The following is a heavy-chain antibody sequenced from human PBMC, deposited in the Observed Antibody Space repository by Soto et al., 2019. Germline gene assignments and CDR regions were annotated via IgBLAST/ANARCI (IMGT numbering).Heavy chain of an antibody. CDR3: ARSIAKNLGWFDP. CDR1: GGSISSYY. V-gene: IGHV4-59*01. D-gene: IGHD6-6*01. CDR2: IYYSGST. J-gene: IGHJ5*02. Sequence: SETLSLTCTVSGGSISSYYWSWIRQPPGKGLEWIGYIYYSGSTNYNPSLKSRVTISVDTSKNQFSLKLSSVTAADTAVYYCARSIAKNLGWFDPWGQGTLVTVSS.